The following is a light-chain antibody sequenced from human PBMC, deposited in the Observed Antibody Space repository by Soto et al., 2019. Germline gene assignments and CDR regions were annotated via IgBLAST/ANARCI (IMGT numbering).Light chain of an antibody. J-gene: IGKJ5*01. V-gene: IGKV3-11*01. CDR2: DTS. CDR1: QSVTNY. CDR3: QQRSSWPIT. Sequence: EIVLTQSPATLSLSPGESATLSCRASQSVTNYLLWYQQKPGQAPRLLIYDTSNRATGIPARFSGSGSGTDYTLSISSLESADFAVYYCQQRSSWPITFGQGTRLEIK.